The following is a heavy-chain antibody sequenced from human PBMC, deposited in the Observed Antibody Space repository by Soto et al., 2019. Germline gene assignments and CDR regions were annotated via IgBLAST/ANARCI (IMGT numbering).Heavy chain of an antibody. D-gene: IGHD3-22*01. CDR1: GGSFSGYY. J-gene: IGHJ6*04. CDR2: INHSGST. Sequence: PSETLSLTCVVYGGSFSGYYWSWIRQPPGKGLEWIGEINHSGSTNYNPSLKSRVTISVDKSKNQFSLKLSSVTAADTAVYYCARGLDYYDSSGYYGYYYYYYGMDVWGKGTTVTVSS. CDR3: ARGLDYYDSSGYYGYYYYYYGMDV. V-gene: IGHV4-34*01.